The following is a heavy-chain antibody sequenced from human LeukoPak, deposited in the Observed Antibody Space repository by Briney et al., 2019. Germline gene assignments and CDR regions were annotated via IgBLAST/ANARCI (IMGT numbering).Heavy chain of an antibody. CDR3: AMGKHSSGYNYFYY. CDR1: GGSISSYY. V-gene: IGHV4-59*08. D-gene: IGHD6-13*01. CDR2: IYYSGST. Sequence: SETLSLTCTVSGGSISSYYWSWIRQPPGKGLEWIGYIYYSGSTNYNPSLTRRVTISVSTSKNQISLKLSPVTPADTTVQYCAMGKHSSGYNYFYYCGHGALVTASS. J-gene: IGHJ4*01.